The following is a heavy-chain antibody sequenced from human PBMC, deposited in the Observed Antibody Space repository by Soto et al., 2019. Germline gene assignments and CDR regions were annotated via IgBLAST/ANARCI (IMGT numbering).Heavy chain of an antibody. Sequence: QITLKESGPTLVKPTQTLTLTCTFSGFSLSTSGVGVGWIRQPPGKALEWLALIYWDDDKRYSPSLKSRLTITKDTSKNQVALTMTNMDPVDTATYYCAHIPGAPYIVFVPAEWFDPWGQGTLVTVSS. D-gene: IGHD2-2*01. CDR1: GFSLSTSGVG. J-gene: IGHJ5*02. CDR2: IYWDDDK. V-gene: IGHV2-5*02. CDR3: AHIPGAPYIVFVPAEWFDP.